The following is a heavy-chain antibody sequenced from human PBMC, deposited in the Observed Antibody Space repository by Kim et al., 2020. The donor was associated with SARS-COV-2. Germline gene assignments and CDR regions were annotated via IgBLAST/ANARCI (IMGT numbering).Heavy chain of an antibody. CDR2: IYYSGST. CDR1: GGSISSGGYY. Sequence: SETLSLTCTVSGGSISSGGYYWSWIRQHPGKGLEWIGYIYYSGSTYYNPSLKSRVTISVDTSKNQFSLKRSSVTAADTAVYYCARDRGGYCSSTSCSSNLHYYYYGMDVWGQGTTVTVSS. CDR3: ARDRGGYCSSTSCSSNLHYYYYGMDV. V-gene: IGHV4-31*03. D-gene: IGHD2-2*01. J-gene: IGHJ6*02.